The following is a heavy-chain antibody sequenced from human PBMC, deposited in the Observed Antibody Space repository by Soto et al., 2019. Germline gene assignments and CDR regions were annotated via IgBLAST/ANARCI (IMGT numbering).Heavy chain of an antibody. CDR3: ARRDDFWSGYSIDY. Sequence: SETLSLTCTVSGGSISSSGFSWSWIRQPPGKGLEWIGYIYHTGSTYYSPSLKSRLTMSVDTSKNQFSLKLTSVTAADTAVYYCARRDDFWSGYSIDYWGLGTLVTVSS. D-gene: IGHD3-3*01. J-gene: IGHJ4*02. CDR2: IYHTGST. CDR1: GGSISSSGFS. V-gene: IGHV4-30-2*01.